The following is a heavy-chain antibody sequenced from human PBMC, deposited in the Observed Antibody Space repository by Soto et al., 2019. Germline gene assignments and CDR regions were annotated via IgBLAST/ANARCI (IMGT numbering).Heavy chain of an antibody. J-gene: IGHJ3*02. Sequence: QIQLVQSGAEVKKPGSSVRVSCKASGGSFRSHAVTWVRQAPGXGLEWMGRIIPILDETKFAQKFQDRVTMTADKXXXXXXXXXXXXXXXXXXXXXXXXXXXXXYRNPRDDAVDIWGQGTKVTVSS. V-gene: IGHV1-69*02. CDR3: XXXXXXXYRNPRDDAVDI. D-gene: IGHD3-16*02. CDR2: IIPILDET. CDR1: GGSFRSHA.